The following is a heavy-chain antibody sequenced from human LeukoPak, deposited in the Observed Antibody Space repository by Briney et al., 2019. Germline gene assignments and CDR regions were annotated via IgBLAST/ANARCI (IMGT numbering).Heavy chain of an antibody. CDR2: ISYSGST. Sequence: PSETLSLTCTVSGGSISSYYWTWIRQPPGKGLEWIGYISYSGSTNYNPSLKSRVTISVDMSKNQFSLKLSSVTAADTAVFYCPGGYDWSRFDSWGQGTLVTVSS. CDR1: GGSISSYY. J-gene: IGHJ5*01. D-gene: IGHD5-12*01. CDR3: PGGYDWSRFDS. V-gene: IGHV4-59*01.